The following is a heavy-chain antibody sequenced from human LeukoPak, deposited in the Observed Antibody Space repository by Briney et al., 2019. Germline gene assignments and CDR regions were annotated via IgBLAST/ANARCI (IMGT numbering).Heavy chain of an antibody. CDR3: ARSHGVVVTARWAFDI. V-gene: IGHV4-30-4*01. D-gene: IGHD2-21*02. Sequence: SETLSLTCTVSGGSISSGDYYWSWIRQPPGKGLEWIGYIYYSGSTYYNPSLKSRVTISVDRSKNQFSLKLSSVTAADTAVYYCARSHGVVVTARWAFDIWGQGTMVTVSS. CDR2: IYYSGST. CDR1: GGSISSGDYY. J-gene: IGHJ3*02.